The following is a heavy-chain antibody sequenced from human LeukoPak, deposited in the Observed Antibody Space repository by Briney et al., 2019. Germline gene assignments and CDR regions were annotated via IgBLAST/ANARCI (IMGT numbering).Heavy chain of an antibody. D-gene: IGHD1-26*01. CDR3: ATWDPFDY. Sequence: GGSLRLSCAASGFAFNDFAMHWVRQAPGKGLEWVSGISWNSDNINYADSVKGRFTISRDNAKSSLFLQMNSLRVEDTAVYYCATWDPFDYWGQGTLVTVSS. CDR2: ISWNSDNI. J-gene: IGHJ4*02. V-gene: IGHV3-9*01. CDR1: GFAFNDFA.